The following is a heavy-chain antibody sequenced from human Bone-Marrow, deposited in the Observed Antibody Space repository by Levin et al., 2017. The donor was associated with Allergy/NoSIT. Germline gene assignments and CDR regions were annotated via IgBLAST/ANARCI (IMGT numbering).Heavy chain of an antibody. CDR2: IYNTGTT. D-gene: IGHD6-13*01. CDR3: ARLGIAAADF. CDR1: GFTVRANY. J-gene: IGHJ4*02. Sequence: PGGSLRLSCAASGFTVRANYMTWVRQAPGKGLDWVSVIYNTGTTYYADSVKGRFTISRDISKNMLYLHMNSPRAEDTAVYYCARLGIAAADFWGQGTQVIVSS. V-gene: IGHV3-53*01.